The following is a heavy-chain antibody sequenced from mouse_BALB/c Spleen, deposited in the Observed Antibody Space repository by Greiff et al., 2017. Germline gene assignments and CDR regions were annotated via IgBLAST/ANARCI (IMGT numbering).Heavy chain of an antibody. J-gene: IGHJ2*01. CDR1: GFNIKDTY. Sequence: EVQLQQSGAELVQPGASVKLSCTASGFNIKDTYMHWVKQRPEQGLEWIGRIDPANGNTKYDPKFQGKSTITADTPSNTAYLQISSLTSEDTAVYYNATATDYWGQGTTLTVSS. CDR2: IDPANGNT. CDR3: ATATDY. D-gene: IGHD1-2*01. V-gene: IGHV14-3*02.